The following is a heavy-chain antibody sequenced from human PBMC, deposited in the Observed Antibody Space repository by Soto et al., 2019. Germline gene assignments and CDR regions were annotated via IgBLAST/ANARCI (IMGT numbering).Heavy chain of an antibody. CDR1: GGTFSSYA. CDR3: ASRTYTGSYYEGNWFDP. CDR2: IIPIFGTA. V-gene: IGHV1-69*13. D-gene: IGHD1-26*01. Sequence: SVKVSCKASGGTFSSYAISWVRQAPGQGLEWMGGIIPIFGTANYAQTFQGRVTINADESTSTAYMELRSLRSEDTAVYYCASRTYTGSYYEGNWFDPWRQGTLVTVSS. J-gene: IGHJ5*02.